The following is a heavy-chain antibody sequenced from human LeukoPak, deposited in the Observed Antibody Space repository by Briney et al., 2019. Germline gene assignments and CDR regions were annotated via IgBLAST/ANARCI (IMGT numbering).Heavy chain of an antibody. CDR3: ARRGRRSSGTSGSYYPNWFDP. V-gene: IGHV4-34*01. CDR2: INHSGST. CDR1: GGSFSGYY. Sequence: PSETLSLTCAVYGGSFSGYYWSWIRQPPGKGLEWIGEINHSGSTNYNPSLKSRVTISVDTSKNQFSLKLSSVTAADTAVYYCARRGRRSSGTSGSYYPNWFDPWGQGTLVTVSS. J-gene: IGHJ5*02. D-gene: IGHD1-26*01.